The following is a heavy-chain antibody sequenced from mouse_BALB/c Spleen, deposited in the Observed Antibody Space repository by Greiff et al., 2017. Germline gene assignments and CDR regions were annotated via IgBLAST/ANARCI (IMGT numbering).Heavy chain of an antibody. D-gene: IGHD2-4*01. CDR3: TRWEGLCAMDY. CDR2: IDPETGGT. J-gene: IGHJ4*01. V-gene: IGHV1-15*01. Sequence: VQLQQSGAELVRPGASVTLSCKASGYTFTDYEMHWVKQTPVHGLEWIGAIDPETGGTAYNQKFKGKATLTADKSSSTAYMELRSLTSEDSAVYYCTRWEGLCAMDYWGQGTSVTVSS. CDR1: GYTFTDYE.